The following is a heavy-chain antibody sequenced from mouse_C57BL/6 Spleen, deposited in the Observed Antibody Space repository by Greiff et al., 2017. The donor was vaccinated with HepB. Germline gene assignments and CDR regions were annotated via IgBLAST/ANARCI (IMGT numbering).Heavy chain of an antibody. CDR3: ARGRVVATTTDAMDY. J-gene: IGHJ4*01. CDR1: GYTFTSYW. Sequence: VQLQQPGAELVKPGASVKLSCKASGYTFTSYWMHWVKQRPGRGLEWIGRIDPNSGGTKYNEKFKSKATLTVDKPTSTAYMQLSSLTSEDSAGYYCARGRVVATTTDAMDYWGQETSVTVSS. CDR2: IDPNSGGT. V-gene: IGHV1-72*01. D-gene: IGHD1-1*01.